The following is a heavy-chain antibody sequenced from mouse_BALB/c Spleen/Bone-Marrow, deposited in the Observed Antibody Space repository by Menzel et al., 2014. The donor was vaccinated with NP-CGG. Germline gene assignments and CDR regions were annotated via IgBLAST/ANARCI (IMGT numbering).Heavy chain of an antibody. D-gene: IGHD2-1*01. V-gene: IGHV1S81*02. Sequence: QVQLQQSGAELVKPGASVKLSCKASGYTFTSYYMYWVKQRPGQGLEWIGEINPSNGGTNFNEKFKSKATLTVDKSSSTAYTQLSSLTSEDSAVYYCTRSYYGNYFDVWGAETTVTVSS. CDR2: INPSNGGT. J-gene: IGHJ1*01. CDR1: GYTFTSYY. CDR3: TRSYYGNYFDV.